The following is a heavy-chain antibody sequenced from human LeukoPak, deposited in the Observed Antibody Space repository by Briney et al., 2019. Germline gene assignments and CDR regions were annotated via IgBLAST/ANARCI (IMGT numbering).Heavy chain of an antibody. Sequence: ESRPTQVTPTETLTLISTFSAFSLSTSGVGVGWIRQPPGKALEWLALIYWDDDTRYSPSLKTRLTMSKGTSNNQVVLTMTNMDPADTATYYCARIPGTTYDDGMDVWGERSTVTVSS. CDR1: AFSLSTSGVG. CDR3: ARIPGTTYDDGMDV. V-gene: IGHV2-5*02. D-gene: IGHD3-3*01. CDR2: IYWDDDT. J-gene: IGHJ6*04.